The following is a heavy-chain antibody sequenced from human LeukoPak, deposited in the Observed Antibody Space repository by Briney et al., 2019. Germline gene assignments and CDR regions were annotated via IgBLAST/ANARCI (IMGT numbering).Heavy chain of an antibody. J-gene: IGHJ4*02. CDR2: IYTSWST. CDR3: AKLSADSSSSRGFDY. Sequence: NPSETLSLTCTFSGASISSYYWTWLRQPAGKGLEWIGRIYTSWSTNYNPSLKSRVAISVDTSKNQFSLKLSSVNASNTAVYSCAKLSADSSSSRGFDYWGQGTLVTVSS. V-gene: IGHV4-4*07. CDR1: GASISSYY. D-gene: IGHD2-2*01.